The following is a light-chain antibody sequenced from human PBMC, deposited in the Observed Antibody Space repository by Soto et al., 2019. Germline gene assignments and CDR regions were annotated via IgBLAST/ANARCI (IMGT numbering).Light chain of an antibody. CDR1: QSVSSNY. CDR2: GAS. CDR3: QQYGSSPPT. J-gene: IGKJ1*01. Sequence: EIVLTQSPGTLSLSPGERATLSCRASQSVSSNYLAWYRRKPGQAPRLLIYGASNRATDIPGRFSGSVSGKDFTLTITRLEPEDFAVYYCQQYGSSPPTFGPGTRVEI. V-gene: IGKV3-20*01.